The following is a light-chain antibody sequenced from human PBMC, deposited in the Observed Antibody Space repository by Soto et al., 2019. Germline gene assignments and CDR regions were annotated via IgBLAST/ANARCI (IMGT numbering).Light chain of an antibody. V-gene: IGKV3-20*01. CDR3: QQYRSSPQT. J-gene: IGKJ1*01. CDR1: QSLSSSY. Sequence: IVLTQSPGTLSLSPGERATLSCRASQSLSSSYLAWYQQKPGQAPRLLIYGASGRATDIPDRFSSSGSGTDLAITISRLEHEDVAVYFYQQYRSSPQTFGQGTKVEIK. CDR2: GAS.